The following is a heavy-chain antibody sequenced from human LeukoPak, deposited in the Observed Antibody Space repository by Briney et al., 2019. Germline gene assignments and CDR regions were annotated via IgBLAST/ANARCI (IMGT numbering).Heavy chain of an antibody. CDR2: LWYDGSNK. CDR3: ARESDGSEAYFDS. V-gene: IGHV3-33*01. CDR1: GFTFSRSG. D-gene: IGHD5-24*01. Sequence: GGSLRLSCAASGFTFSRSGMHWVRQAPGKGLEWVAVLWYDGSNKDYADSVRGRFTISRDNSKNILYLQMNSLRAEDTAVYYCARESDGSEAYFDSWGQGTLVTVSS. J-gene: IGHJ4*02.